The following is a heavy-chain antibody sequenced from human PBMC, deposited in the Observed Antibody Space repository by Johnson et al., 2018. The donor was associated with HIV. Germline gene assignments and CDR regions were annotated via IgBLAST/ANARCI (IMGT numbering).Heavy chain of an antibody. CDR2: ISWNSGSI. J-gene: IGHJ3*01. CDR3: AKDMVPWLGELPWAFDTFDV. Sequence: ELQLVESGGGLVQPGRSLRLSCASSGFSFDDYAMHWVRQTPGKGLEWVSGISWNSGSIDYADSVKGRFTISRDNAKNSLSLQMNSMRPEDTALYYCAKDMVPWLGELPWAFDTFDVWGQGTMVTVSS. CDR1: GFSFDDYA. D-gene: IGHD3-10*01. V-gene: IGHV3-9*01.